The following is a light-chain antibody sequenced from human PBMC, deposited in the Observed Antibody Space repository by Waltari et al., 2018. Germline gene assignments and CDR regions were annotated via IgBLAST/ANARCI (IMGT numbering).Light chain of an antibody. V-gene: IGLV3-25*03. CDR3: QSADTDFANHVL. CDR2: KDT. Sequence: SYDLTQPPSVSVSPGQTARITCSGNALPKLYSYWYQQKPGQAPLLLIYKDTQRASGIPERFSGYTAGTTVTLTISGVQAEDAADYYCQSADTDFANHVLFGGGTQLTVL. J-gene: IGLJ2*01. CDR1: ALPKLY.